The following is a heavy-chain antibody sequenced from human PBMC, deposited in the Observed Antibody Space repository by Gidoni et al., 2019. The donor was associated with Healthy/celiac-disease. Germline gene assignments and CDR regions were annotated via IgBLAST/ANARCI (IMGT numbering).Heavy chain of an antibody. CDR2: IIPILGIA. J-gene: IGHJ6*03. CDR1: GGTFSSYT. V-gene: IGHV1-69*08. D-gene: IGHD2-2*02. Sequence: QVQLVQSGAEVKKPGSSVKVSCKASGGTFSSYTISWVRQAPGQGLEWMGRIIPILGIANYAQKFQGRVTITADKSTSTAYMELSSLRSEDTAVYYCAREEVPAAIDYYYYYYMDVRGKGTTVTVSS. CDR3: AREEVPAAIDYYYYYYMDV.